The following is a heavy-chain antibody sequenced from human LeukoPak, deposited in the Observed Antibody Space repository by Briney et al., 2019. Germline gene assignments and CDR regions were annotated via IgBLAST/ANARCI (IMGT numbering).Heavy chain of an antibody. CDR1: GFTVSSNY. CDR2: IYSGGST. V-gene: IGHV3-66*01. D-gene: IGHD3-22*01. J-gene: IGHJ4*02. Sequence: GGSLRLSCAASGFTVSSNYMSWVRQAPGKGLEWVSVIYSGGSTYYADSVKGRFTFSRDNSKNTLYLQMNSLRAEDTAVYYCAKGVYYDSSGYHRLDYWGQGTLVTVSS. CDR3: AKGVYYDSSGYHRLDY.